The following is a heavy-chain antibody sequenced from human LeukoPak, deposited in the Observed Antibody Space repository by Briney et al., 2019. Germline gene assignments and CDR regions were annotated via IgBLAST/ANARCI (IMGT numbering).Heavy chain of an antibody. CDR1: GGTFSSYA. CDR3: ARGGGSCSSTSCYNPIDY. V-gene: IGHV1-69*13. CDR2: IIPIFGTA. D-gene: IGHD2-2*02. Sequence: GASVKVSCKASGGTFSSYAISWVRQAPGQGLEWMGGIIPIFGTANYAQKFQGRVTITADESTSTAYMELSSLRSEDTAVYYCARGGGSCSSTSCYNPIDYWGQGTLVTVSS. J-gene: IGHJ4*02.